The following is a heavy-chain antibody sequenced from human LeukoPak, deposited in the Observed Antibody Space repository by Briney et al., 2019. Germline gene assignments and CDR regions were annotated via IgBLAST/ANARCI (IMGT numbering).Heavy chain of an antibody. Sequence: ASVKVSCKASGYTFTSYYMHGVRQAPGQGLEWRGIINPSGGSTSYAQKFQGRVTMTRDMSTSTVYMELSSLRSEDTAVYYCARDRSVPAANYYFDYWGQGTLVTVSS. CDR2: INPSGGST. D-gene: IGHD2-2*01. CDR3: ARDRSVPAANYYFDY. J-gene: IGHJ4*02. CDR1: GYTFTSYY. V-gene: IGHV1-46*01.